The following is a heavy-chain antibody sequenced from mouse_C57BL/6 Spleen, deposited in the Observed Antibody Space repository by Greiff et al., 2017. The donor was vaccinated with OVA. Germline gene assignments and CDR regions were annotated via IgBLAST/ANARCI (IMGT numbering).Heavy chain of an antibody. V-gene: IGHV1-80*01. J-gene: IGHJ1*03. Sequence: VQLQQSGAELVKPGASVKISCKASGYAFSSYWMNWVKQRPGKGLEWIGQIYPGDGDTNYNGKFKGKATLTADKSSSTAYMQLSSLTSEDSAVYFCARVDGNHWYFDVWGTGTTVTVSS. CDR1: GYAFSSYW. D-gene: IGHD2-1*01. CDR2: IYPGDGDT. CDR3: ARVDGNHWYFDV.